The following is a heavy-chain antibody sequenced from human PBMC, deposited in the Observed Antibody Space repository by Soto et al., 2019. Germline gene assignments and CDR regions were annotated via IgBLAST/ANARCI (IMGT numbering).Heavy chain of an antibody. J-gene: IGHJ4*02. CDR2: IYPADSDT. Sequence: ESLKISCSGSGYSFANYWIGWVRQMPGKGLEWMGIIYPADSDTRYSPSFQGQVTLSADTSISTAYLQWNSLKASDTAIYFCARGDSSDYSTATPADFWGQGTLVTVSS. CDR1: GYSFANYW. CDR3: ARGDSSDYSTATPADF. D-gene: IGHD3-22*01. V-gene: IGHV5-51*01.